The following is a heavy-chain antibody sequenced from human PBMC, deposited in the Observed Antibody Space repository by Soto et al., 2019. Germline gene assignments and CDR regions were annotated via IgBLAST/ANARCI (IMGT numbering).Heavy chain of an antibody. D-gene: IGHD4-17*01. CDR3: AIADYGDDDY. V-gene: IGHV1-18*04. J-gene: IGHJ4*02. CDR2: IKAYSGNT. Sequence: QLQLVQSGAEAKKPGASVKVSCKASGYTFGTSTISWLRQAPGKGLEWMGWIKAYSGNTNYAPKLQGRVTMTTDTPTSTAYMELRSLTTADTATYYCAIADYGDDDYWGREPWSPSPQ. CDR1: GYTFGTST.